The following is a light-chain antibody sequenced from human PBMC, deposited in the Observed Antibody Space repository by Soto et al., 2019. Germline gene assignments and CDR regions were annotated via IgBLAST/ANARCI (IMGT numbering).Light chain of an antibody. V-gene: IGKV1-39*01. CDR1: QTISMY. CDR2: AAS. J-gene: IGKJ4*01. Sequence: DIQMTQSPSSLSASVGDRVTITCRASQTISMYLTWYQQKPGKAPILLISAASILESGVPSRFSGGRSGTEFSLTISSRQPEDCATYYCQQSYSTPPLTFGGGTKVDIK. CDR3: QQSYSTPPLT.